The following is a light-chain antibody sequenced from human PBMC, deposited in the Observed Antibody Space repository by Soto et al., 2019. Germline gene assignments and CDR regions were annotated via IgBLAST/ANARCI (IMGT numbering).Light chain of an antibody. Sequence: QSALTQPRSVSGSPGQSVTISCTGTSSDVGGHNYVSWYQQHPGKAPKVIIYDVSKRPSGVPDRFSGSKSGNTASLTISGLQPEDEADYYCCSSYAGSYPSFGGGTKLTVL. CDR3: CSSYAGSYPS. CDR1: SSDVGGHNY. V-gene: IGLV2-11*01. J-gene: IGLJ2*01. CDR2: DVS.